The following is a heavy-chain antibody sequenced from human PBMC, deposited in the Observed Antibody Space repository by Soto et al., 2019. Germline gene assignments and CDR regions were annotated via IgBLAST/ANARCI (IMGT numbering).Heavy chain of an antibody. CDR2: IYHSGST. D-gene: IGHD6-13*01. V-gene: IGHV4-4*02. Sequence: PSEILSLTCAVSGRSISSSNWWSWVRQPPGKGLEWIGEIYHSGSTNYNPSLKSRVTISVDKSKNQFSLKLSSVTAADTAVYYCARDLSSRYYYYYGMDVWGQGTTVTVSS. J-gene: IGHJ6*02. CDR3: ARDLSSRYYYYYGMDV. CDR1: GRSISSSNW.